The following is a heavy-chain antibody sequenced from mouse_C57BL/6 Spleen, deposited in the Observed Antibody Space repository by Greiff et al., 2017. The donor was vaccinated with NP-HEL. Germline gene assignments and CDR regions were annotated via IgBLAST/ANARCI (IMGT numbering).Heavy chain of an antibody. CDR2: IDPANGNT. J-gene: IGHJ2*01. Sequence: VQLQQSVAELVRPGASVKLSCTASGFNIKNTYMHWVKQRPEQGLEWIGRIDPANGNTNYAPKFQGKATITADTSSNTAYLQLSSLTSEDTAIYYCARDYYYGSSYVDYFDYWGQGTTLTVSS. CDR3: ARDYYYGSSYVDYFDY. CDR1: GFNIKNTY. D-gene: IGHD1-1*01. V-gene: IGHV14-3*01.